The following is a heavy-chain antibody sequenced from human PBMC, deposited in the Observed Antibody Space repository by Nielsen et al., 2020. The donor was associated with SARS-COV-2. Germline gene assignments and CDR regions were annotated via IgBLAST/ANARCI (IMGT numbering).Heavy chain of an antibody. CDR2: ISYDGSNK. CDR3: AKDLSASSGSNQGD. D-gene: IGHD6-19*01. V-gene: IGHV3-30*18. J-gene: IGHJ4*02. Sequence: GGSLRLSCAASGFTFSSYGMHWVRQAPGKGLEWVAVISYDGSNKYYADSVKGRFTISRDNSKNTLYLQMNSLRAEDTAVYYCAKDLSASSGSNQGDWGQGTLVTVSS. CDR1: GFTFSSYG.